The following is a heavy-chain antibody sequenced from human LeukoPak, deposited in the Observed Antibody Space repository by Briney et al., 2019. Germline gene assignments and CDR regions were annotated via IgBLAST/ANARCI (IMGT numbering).Heavy chain of an antibody. V-gene: IGHV3-7*01. CDR2: IKEDGSEK. J-gene: IGHJ4*02. Sequence: GGALRLSRIGSGFNLSGYLMTWGRQAPGKGVEWVGNIKEDGSEKHYVDSVKGRFTISRDNAKNSLSLQMNALRVEDTAIYYCAVTIAVGYWGQGALVTVSS. CDR1: GFNLSGYL. D-gene: IGHD6-19*01. CDR3: AVTIAVGY.